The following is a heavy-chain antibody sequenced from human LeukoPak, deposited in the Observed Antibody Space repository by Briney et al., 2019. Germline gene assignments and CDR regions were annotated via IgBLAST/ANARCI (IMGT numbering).Heavy chain of an antibody. CDR1: GGSFSGYY. J-gene: IGHJ6*03. CDR3: ARSIAAAGILYYYYMDV. Sequence: SETLSLTCAVYGGSFSGYYWSWIRQPPGKGLEWIGEINHSGSTNYNPSLKSRVTISVDTSKNQFSLKLSSVTAADTAVYYCARSIAAAGILYYYYMDVWGKETTVTISS. V-gene: IGHV4-34*01. CDR2: INHSGST. D-gene: IGHD6-13*01.